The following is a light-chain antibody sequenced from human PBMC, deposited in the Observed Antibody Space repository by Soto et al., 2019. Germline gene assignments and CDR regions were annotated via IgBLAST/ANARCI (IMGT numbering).Light chain of an antibody. Sequence: EIVLTQSPGTLSFSPGETATLSCRARQSVNSTSFALYQHKAGQAPRLLIYGASSRATGIPGRFSGRGSGTGFTLTFRRLGAEGFAGYYCQQYGSSPHTSGQGTQQEIK. CDR2: GAS. V-gene: IGKV3-20*01. CDR3: QQYGSSPHT. J-gene: IGKJ2*01. CDR1: QSVNSTS.